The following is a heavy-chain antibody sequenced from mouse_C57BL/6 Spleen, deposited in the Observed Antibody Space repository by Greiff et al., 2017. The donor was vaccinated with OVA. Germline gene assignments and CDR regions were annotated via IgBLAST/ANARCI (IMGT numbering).Heavy chain of an antibody. CDR3: ARGQPFDY. Sequence: QVQLQQSGPELVKPGASVKLSCKASGYTFTSYDINWVKQRPGQGLEWIGWIYPRDGSTTYNEKFKGKATLTVDTSSSTAYMELHSLTSEDSAVYFCARGQPFDYWGQGTTLTVSS. D-gene: IGHD6-1*01. V-gene: IGHV1-85*01. J-gene: IGHJ2*01. CDR2: IYPRDGST. CDR1: GYTFTSYD.